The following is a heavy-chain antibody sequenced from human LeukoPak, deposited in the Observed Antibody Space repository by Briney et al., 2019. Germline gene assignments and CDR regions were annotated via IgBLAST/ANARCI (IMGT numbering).Heavy chain of an antibody. D-gene: IGHD2-15*01. J-gene: IGHJ6*02. CDR1: GYTFTSYG. CDR3: AGVAATPYYYYGMDV. Sequence: GASVKVSCKASGYTFTSYGISWVRQAPGQGLEWMGRIIPIFGIANYAQKFQGRVTITADKSTSTAYMELSSLRSEDTAVYYCAGVAATPYYYYGMDVWGQGTTVTVSS. V-gene: IGHV1-69*04. CDR2: IIPIFGIA.